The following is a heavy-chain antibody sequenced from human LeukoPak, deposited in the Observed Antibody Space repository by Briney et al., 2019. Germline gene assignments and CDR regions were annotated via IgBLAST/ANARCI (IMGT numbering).Heavy chain of an antibody. CDR3: ARGGYYYLDV. CDR1: DGSMSPYY. J-gene: IGHJ6*03. V-gene: IGHV4-59*01. Sequence: SETLSLTCTVSDGSMSPYYWSWVRQSPGKGLEWIAYIFHNGNTKYNPSLWSRVTISIDTSRNQVFLNLNSVTAADTAVYYCARGGYYYLDVWGKGTTVTVSS. CDR2: IFHNGNT.